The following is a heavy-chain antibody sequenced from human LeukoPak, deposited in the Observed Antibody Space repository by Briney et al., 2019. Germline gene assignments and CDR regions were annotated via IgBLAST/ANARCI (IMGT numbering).Heavy chain of an antibody. CDR3: ARGGYYYLDV. CDR1: DGSMSPYY. J-gene: IGHJ6*03. V-gene: IGHV4-59*01. Sequence: SETLSLTCTVSDGSMSPYYWSWVRQSPGKGLEWIAYIFHNGNTKYNPSLWSRVTISIDTSRNQVFLNLNSVTAADTAVYYCARGGYYYLDVWGKGTTVTVSS. CDR2: IFHNGNT.